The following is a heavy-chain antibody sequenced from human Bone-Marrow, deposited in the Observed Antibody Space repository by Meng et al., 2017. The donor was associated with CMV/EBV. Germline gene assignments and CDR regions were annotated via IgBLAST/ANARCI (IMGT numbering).Heavy chain of an antibody. D-gene: IGHD5-24*01. CDR1: GFTFSSYG. V-gene: IGHV3-NL1*01. CDR3: ARGAQVEHY. CDR2: ISGSGGST. J-gene: IGHJ4*02. Sequence: GESLKISCAASGFTFSSYGMHWVRQAPGKGLEWVSAISGSGGSTYYADSVKGRFTISRDNSKNTLYLQMNSLRAEDTAVYYCARGAQVEHYWGQGTLVTVSS.